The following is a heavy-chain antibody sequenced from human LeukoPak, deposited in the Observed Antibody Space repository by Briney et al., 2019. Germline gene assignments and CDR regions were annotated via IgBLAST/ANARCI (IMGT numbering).Heavy chain of an antibody. D-gene: IGHD3-3*01. CDR3: ARTPLRSLEWQGFNRFDP. V-gene: IGHV1-69*04. CDR1: GGTFSSYA. CDR2: IIPILGIA. J-gene: IGHJ5*02. Sequence: GSSVKVSCKASGGTFSSYAISWVRQAPGQGLEWMGRIIPILGIANYAQKFQGRVTITTDESSSTAYMEVRSLRSEDTAVYYCARTPLRSLEWQGFNRFDPWGQGTLVTVSS.